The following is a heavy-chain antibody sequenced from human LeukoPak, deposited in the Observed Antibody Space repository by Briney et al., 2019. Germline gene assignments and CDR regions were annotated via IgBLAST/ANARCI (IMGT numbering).Heavy chain of an antibody. CDR2: IYSGGST. V-gene: IGHV3-53*01. CDR3: ARDYCSGGSCYFDY. D-gene: IGHD2-15*01. Sequence: PGGSRRLSCAASGFTVSSNYMSWVRQAPGKGLEWVSVIYSGGSTYYADSVKGRFTISRDNSKNTLYLQMNSLRAEDTAVYYCARDYCSGGSCYFDYWGQGTLVTVSS. CDR1: GFTVSSNY. J-gene: IGHJ4*02.